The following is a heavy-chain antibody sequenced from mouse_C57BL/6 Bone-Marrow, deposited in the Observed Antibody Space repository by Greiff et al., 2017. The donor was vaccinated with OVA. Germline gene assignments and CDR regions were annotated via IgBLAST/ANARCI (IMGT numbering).Heavy chain of an antibody. D-gene: IGHD1-1*01. J-gene: IGHJ1*03. V-gene: IGHV1-26*01. CDR3: ARDYYGSRNWYFDV. CDR1: GYTFTDYY. CDR2: INPNNGGT. Sequence: EVQLQQSGPELVKPGASVKISCKASGYTFTDYYMNWVKQSHGKSLEWIGDINPNNGGTSYNQKFKGKATLTVDKSSSTAYMELRSLTSEDSAVDYCARDYYGSRNWYFDVWGTGTTVTVSS.